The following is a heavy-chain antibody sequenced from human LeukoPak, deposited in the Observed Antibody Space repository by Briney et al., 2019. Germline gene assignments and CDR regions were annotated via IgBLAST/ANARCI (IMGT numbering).Heavy chain of an antibody. D-gene: IGHD6-19*01. Sequence: SETLSLTCTVSGGSISSRSYYWGWIRQPPGKGLEWIGSCYYSGSTYYNPSLKSRVTISVDTSKNQFSLKLSSVTAADTAVYYCARVYQWLAEYYFDYWGQGTLVTVSS. V-gene: IGHV4-39*07. J-gene: IGHJ4*02. CDR2: CYYSGST. CDR3: ARVYQWLAEYYFDY. CDR1: GGSISSRSYY.